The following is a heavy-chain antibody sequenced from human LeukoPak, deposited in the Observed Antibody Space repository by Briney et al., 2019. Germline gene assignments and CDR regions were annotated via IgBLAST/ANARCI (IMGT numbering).Heavy chain of an antibody. V-gene: IGHV3-9*01. Sequence: GGSLRLSCAASGFTFDDYAMHWVRHAPGKGLEWVSGISWNSGSIGYADSVKGRFTIPRDNAKNSLYLQMNSLRAEDTALYYCAKSASPYYYGSGSYYKNWGQGTLVTVSS. CDR2: ISWNSGSI. D-gene: IGHD3-10*01. CDR3: AKSASPYYYGSGSYYKN. CDR1: GFTFDDYA. J-gene: IGHJ4*02.